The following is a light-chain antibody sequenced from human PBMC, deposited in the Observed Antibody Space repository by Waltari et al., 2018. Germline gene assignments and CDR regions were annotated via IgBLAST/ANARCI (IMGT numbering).Light chain of an antibody. V-gene: IGKV1-39*01. J-gene: IGKJ2*03. CDR2: DAS. Sequence: DIQMTQSPSSVSASVADRVTISCRASMNINNYLNWYQQKPGKAPNLLIYDASSLQSGVPSRFSGSGSGTEFTLISSGLQPEDFATYYCQQSYSTLRFGQGTKVEI. CDR1: MNINNY. CDR3: QQSYSTLR.